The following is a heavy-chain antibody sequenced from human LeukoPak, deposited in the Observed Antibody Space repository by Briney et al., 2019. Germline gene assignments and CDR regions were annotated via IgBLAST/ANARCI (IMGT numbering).Heavy chain of an antibody. J-gene: IGHJ4*02. V-gene: IGHV3-48*03. CDR2: ISSSDGTI. CDR1: GFTFSSYE. Sequence: GGSLRLSCAASGFTFSSYEMNWVRQAPGKGLEWVSYISSSDGTIYYADSVKGRFTISRDNAKNSLYLQMNSLRAGDTAVYYCARTIEMATNSYFDYWGQGTLVTVSS. CDR3: ARTIEMATNSYFDY. D-gene: IGHD5-24*01.